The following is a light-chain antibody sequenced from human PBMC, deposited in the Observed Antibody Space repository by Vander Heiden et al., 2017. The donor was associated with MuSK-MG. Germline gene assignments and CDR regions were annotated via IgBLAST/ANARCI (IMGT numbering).Light chain of an antibody. Sequence: DIQRSESSSSLYASVGDGVTITCQASPDNSNSLKSYQQKPCQAPKLLIYDASFLDTGIPSTFTGSGSGTDFSLIINSLHPDAIATYYCQQYDNFRGTFGPGTKVDIK. CDR2: DAS. J-gene: IGKJ3*01. V-gene: IGKV1-33*01. CDR1: PDNSNS. CDR3: QQYDNFRGT.